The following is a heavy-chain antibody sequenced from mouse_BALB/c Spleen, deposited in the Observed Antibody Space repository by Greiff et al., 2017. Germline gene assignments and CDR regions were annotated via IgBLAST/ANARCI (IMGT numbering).Heavy chain of an antibody. D-gene: IGHD4-1*01. CDR1: GFTFSSYA. J-gene: IGHJ2*01. V-gene: IGHV5-9-3*01. CDR3: ARVGRGDYFDY. Sequence: KLVESGGGLVKPGGSLKLSCAASGFTFSSYAMSWVRQTPEKRLEWVATISSGGSYTYYPDSVKGRFTISRDNAKNTLYLQMSSLRSEDTAMYYCARVGRGDYFDYWGQGTTLTVSS. CDR2: ISSGGSYT.